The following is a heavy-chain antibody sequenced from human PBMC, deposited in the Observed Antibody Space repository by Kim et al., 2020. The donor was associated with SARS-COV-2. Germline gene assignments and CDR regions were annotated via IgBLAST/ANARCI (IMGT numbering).Heavy chain of an antibody. V-gene: IGHV4-59*13. D-gene: IGHD6-13*01. CDR3: ARFGGSSWYTAFDI. Sequence: SETLSLTCTVPGGSISSYYWSWIRQPPGKGLEWIGYNYYSGSTNYNPSLKSRVTISVDTSKNQFSLKLSSVTAADTAVYYCARFGGSSWYTAFDIWGRGTMVTVSS. J-gene: IGHJ3*02. CDR1: GGSISSYY. CDR2: NYYSGST.